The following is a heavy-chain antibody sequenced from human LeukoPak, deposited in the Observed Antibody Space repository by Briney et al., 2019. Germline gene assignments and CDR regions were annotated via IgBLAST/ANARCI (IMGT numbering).Heavy chain of an antibody. CDR3: ARSTAMVSFDY. CDR2: IYTSGST. J-gene: IGHJ4*02. V-gene: IGHV4-59*10. Sequence: NTSETLSLTCAVYGGSFSGYYWSWIRQPAGKGLEWIGRIYTSGSTNYNPSLKSRVTMSVDTSKNQFSLKLSSVTAADTAVYYCARSTAMVSFDYWGQGTLVTVSS. CDR1: GGSFSGYY. D-gene: IGHD5-18*01.